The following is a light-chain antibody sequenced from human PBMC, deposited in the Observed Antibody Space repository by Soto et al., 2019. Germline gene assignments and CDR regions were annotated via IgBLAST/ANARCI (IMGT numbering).Light chain of an antibody. V-gene: IGLV2-23*01. CDR3: CSYARPTFYA. CDR2: EGS. J-gene: IGLJ1*01. Sequence: QSALTQPASVSGSPGQSITISCTGTSSDVGSYNLVSWYQQHPGKAPKLMIYEGSKRPSGVSNRFSGSKSGNTASLTISGLQAEDEAAYYCCSYARPTFYALANGTKLT. CDR1: SSDVGSYNL.